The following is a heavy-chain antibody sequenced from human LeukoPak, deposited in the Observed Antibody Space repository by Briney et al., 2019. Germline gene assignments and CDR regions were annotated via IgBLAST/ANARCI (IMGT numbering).Heavy chain of an antibody. CDR2: ISGRTSTI. J-gene: IGHJ3*01. CDR3: ATDLLSGRLTHDAFDV. CDR1: GFTFSPYS. V-gene: IGHV3-48*01. D-gene: IGHD3-10*01. Sequence: GGSLRLSCVVSGFTFSPYSMNWVRQAPGKGLEWVAYISGRTSTIYYADTVYGRFTISRDNAKNSLYLQMNSLRAEDTAVYYCATDLLSGRLTHDAFDVWGQGTMVTVSS.